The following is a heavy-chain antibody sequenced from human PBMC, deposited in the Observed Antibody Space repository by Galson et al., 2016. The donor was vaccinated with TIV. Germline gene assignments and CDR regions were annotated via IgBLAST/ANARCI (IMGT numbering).Heavy chain of an antibody. Sequence: SVKVSCKASGGTFSSDAISWVRQAPGQGLEWMGGIIPMFKIADYAQKFQGGVTITADRSTSTVYMELTSLTSEDSALYYCAKDRNTAMDTYHFYYGMDVWGQGTTVTVSS. CDR2: IIPMFKIA. CDR3: AKDRNTAMDTYHFYYGMDV. CDR1: GGTFSSDA. V-gene: IGHV1-69*10. J-gene: IGHJ6*02. D-gene: IGHD5-18*01.